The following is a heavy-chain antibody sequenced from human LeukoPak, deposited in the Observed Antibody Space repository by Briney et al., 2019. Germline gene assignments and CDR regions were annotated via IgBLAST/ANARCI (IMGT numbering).Heavy chain of an antibody. Sequence: PSETLSLTCTVSGYSISSGYYWGWIRQPPGKGLEWIGSIYHSGSTYYNPSLKSRVTISVDTSKNQFSLKLSSVTAADTAVYYCARASVAGFGFDIWGQGTMVTVSS. CDR2: IYHSGST. V-gene: IGHV4-38-2*02. D-gene: IGHD6-19*01. CDR3: ARASVAGFGFDI. J-gene: IGHJ3*02. CDR1: GYSISSGYY.